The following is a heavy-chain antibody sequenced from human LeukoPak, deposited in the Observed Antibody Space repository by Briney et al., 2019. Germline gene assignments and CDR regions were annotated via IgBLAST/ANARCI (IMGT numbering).Heavy chain of an antibody. J-gene: IGHJ4*02. V-gene: IGHV4-34*01. D-gene: IGHD6-13*01. CDR2: INHSGST. CDR1: GGSFSGYY. Sequence: PSETLSLTCAVYGGSFSGYYWSWIRQPPGKGLEWIGEINHSGSTNYNPSLKSRVTISVDTSKNQFSLNLSSVTAADTAVYYCARRTNSWYFDYWGQGALVTVSS. CDR3: ARRTNSWYFDY.